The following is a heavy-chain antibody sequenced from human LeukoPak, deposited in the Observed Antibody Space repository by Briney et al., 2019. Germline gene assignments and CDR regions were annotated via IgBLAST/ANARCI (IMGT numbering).Heavy chain of an antibody. CDR3: ARVRVDYYYYGMDV. D-gene: IGHD3-3*01. CDR2: IYYSGST. V-gene: IGHV4-31*03. Sequence: SQTLSLTCTVSGGSISSGGYYWSWIRQHPGKGLEWIGYIYYSGSTYYNPSLKSRVTISVDTSKNQFSLKLSSVTAADTAVYYCARVRVDYYYYGMDVWGQGTTVTVSS. CDR1: GGSISSGGYY. J-gene: IGHJ6*02.